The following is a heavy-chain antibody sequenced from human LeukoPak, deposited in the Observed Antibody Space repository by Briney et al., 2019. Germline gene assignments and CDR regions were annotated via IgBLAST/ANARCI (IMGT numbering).Heavy chain of an antibody. CDR1: GVSIVCASYS. D-gene: IGHD2-21*01. CDR2: LFTSGST. Sequence: SQSPSLTCTVCGVSIVCASYSSTWIRQPAGKTLEWIGRLFTSGSTNYSPPVESRATISIDTADNQFSLRLSSVIAADSAIYYCARVWWHRGNWFDSWGQGTLDTVSS. J-gene: IGHJ5*01. CDR3: ARVWWHRGNWFDS. V-gene: IGHV4-61*02.